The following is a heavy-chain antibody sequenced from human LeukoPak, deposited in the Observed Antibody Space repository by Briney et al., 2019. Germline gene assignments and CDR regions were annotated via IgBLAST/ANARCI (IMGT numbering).Heavy chain of an antibody. Sequence: SETLSLTCTVSGGSISSSSYYWGWIRQPPGKGLEWIGSIYYSGSTYYNPSLKSRVTISVDTSKNQFSLKLSSVTAADTAVYYCARGSNWVVRGGRRGPFDYWGQGTLVTVSS. CDR1: GGSISSSSYY. CDR3: ARGSNWVVRGGRRGPFDY. J-gene: IGHJ4*02. CDR2: IYYSGST. V-gene: IGHV4-39*07. D-gene: IGHD3-10*01.